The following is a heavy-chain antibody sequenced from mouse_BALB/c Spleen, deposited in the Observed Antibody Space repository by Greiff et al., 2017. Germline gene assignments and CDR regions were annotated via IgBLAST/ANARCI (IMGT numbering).Heavy chain of an antibody. CDR2: ISYSGST. D-gene: IGHD2-10*01. Sequence: VQLQQSGPSLVKPSQTLSLTCSVTGDSITSGYWNWIRNFPGNKLEYMGYISYSGSTYYNPSLKSRISITRDTSKNQYYLQLNSVTTEDTATYYCASAYYGNLYAMDYWGQGTSVTVSS. CDR3: ASAYYGNLYAMDY. V-gene: IGHV3-8*02. CDR1: GDSITSGY. J-gene: IGHJ4*01.